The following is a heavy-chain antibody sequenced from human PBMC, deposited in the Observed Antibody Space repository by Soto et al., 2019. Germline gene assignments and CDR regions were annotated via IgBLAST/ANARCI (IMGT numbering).Heavy chain of an antibody. CDR2: IKSKTDGGTT. V-gene: IGHV3-15*07. Sequence: GGSLRLSCAASGFTFSNAWMNWVRQAPGKGLEWVGRIKSKTDGGTTDYAAPVEGRFTISRDDSKNTLYLQMNSLKTEDTAVYYCTTDSGYYYYGMDVWGQGTTVTVSS. CDR3: TTDSGYYYYGMDV. D-gene: IGHD3-10*01. CDR1: GFTFSNAW. J-gene: IGHJ6*02.